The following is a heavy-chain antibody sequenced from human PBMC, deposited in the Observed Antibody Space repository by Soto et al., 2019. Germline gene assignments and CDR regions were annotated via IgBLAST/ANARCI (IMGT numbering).Heavy chain of an antibody. V-gene: IGHV4-31*03. D-gene: IGHD4-4*01. J-gene: IGHJ6*03. CDR3: ARLNPYSHYYMDV. CDR1: GGSISSGGYY. Sequence: SETLSLTCTVSGGSISSGGYYWSWIRQHPGKGLEWIGYNYYSGSTYYNPSLKSRVTMTVDTSKNQFSLKLSSVTAADTAVYYCARLNPYSHYYMDVWGKGTTVTVSS. CDR2: NYYSGST.